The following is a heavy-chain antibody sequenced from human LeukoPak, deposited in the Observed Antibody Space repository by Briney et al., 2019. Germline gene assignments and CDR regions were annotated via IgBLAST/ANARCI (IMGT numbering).Heavy chain of an antibody. Sequence: PSETLSLTCAVSGGSISSSNWWSWVRQPPGKGLEWIGEIYHSGSTNYNPSLKSRITISVDKSKNQFSLKLSSVTAADTALYYCARVGYSSGWYVPRGDYYYYYMDVWGKGTTVTVSS. V-gene: IGHV4-4*02. J-gene: IGHJ6*03. D-gene: IGHD6-19*01. CDR2: IYHSGST. CDR3: ARVGYSSGWYVPRGDYYYYYMDV. CDR1: GGSISSSNW.